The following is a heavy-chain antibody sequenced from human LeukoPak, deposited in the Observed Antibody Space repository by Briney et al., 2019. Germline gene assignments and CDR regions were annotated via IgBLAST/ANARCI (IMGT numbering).Heavy chain of an antibody. CDR2: ISSSGSII. CDR3: AKDSYGDYERGPLDY. V-gene: IGHV3-11*04. J-gene: IGHJ4*02. CDR1: GFTFSDYY. D-gene: IGHD4-17*01. Sequence: GGSLRLSCAASGFTFSDYYMSWIRQAPGKGLEWVSYISSSGSIIHYADSVKGRFTISRDNAKNSLYLQMNSLRAEDTAVYYCAKDSYGDYERGPLDYWGQGTLVTVSS.